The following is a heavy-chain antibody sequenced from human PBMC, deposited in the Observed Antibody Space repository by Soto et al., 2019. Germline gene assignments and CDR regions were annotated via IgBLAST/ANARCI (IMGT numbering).Heavy chain of an antibody. D-gene: IGHD1-7*01. CDR2: IYYSGST. Sequence: QVQLQESGPGLVKPSQTLSLTCTVSGGSISSGGYYWSWIRQHPGKGLEWIGYIYYSGSTYYNPSLKSRVTISVDTSKNQFSLKLSSVTAADTAVYYCARGFFGSFKTGTWTPFAYWGQGTLVTVSS. CDR1: GGSISSGGYY. CDR3: ARGFFGSFKTGTWTPFAY. V-gene: IGHV4-31*03. J-gene: IGHJ4*02.